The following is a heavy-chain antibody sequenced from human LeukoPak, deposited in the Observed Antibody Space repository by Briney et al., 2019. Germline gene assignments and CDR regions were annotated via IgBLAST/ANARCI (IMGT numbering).Heavy chain of an antibody. Sequence: PSETLSLTCAVYGGSFSGYYWSWIRQPPGKGLEWIGEINHSGSTNYNPSLKSRVTISVDTSKNQFSLKLSSVTAADTAVYYCAREEGLLWFGEHIGTVEYGMDVWGQGTTVTVSS. D-gene: IGHD3-10*01. CDR3: AREEGLLWFGEHIGTVEYGMDV. CDR1: GGSFSGYY. J-gene: IGHJ6*02. CDR2: INHSGST. V-gene: IGHV4-34*01.